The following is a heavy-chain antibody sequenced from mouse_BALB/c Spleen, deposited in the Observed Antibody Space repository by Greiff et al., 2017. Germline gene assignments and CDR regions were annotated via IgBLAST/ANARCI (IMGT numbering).Heavy chain of an antibody. Sequence: DVQLQESGAELVKPGASVKLSCTASGFNIKDTYMHWVKQRPEQGLEWIGRIDPANGNTKYDPKFQGKATITADTSSNTAYLQLSSLTSEDTAVYYCAEGLRGFAYWGQGTLVTVSA. CDR1: GFNIKDTY. CDR3: AEGLRGFAY. J-gene: IGHJ3*01. D-gene: IGHD2-4*01. V-gene: IGHV14-3*02. CDR2: IDPANGNT.